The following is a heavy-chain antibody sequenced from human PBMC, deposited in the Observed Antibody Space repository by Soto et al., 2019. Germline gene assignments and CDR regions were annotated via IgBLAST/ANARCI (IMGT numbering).Heavy chain of an antibody. Sequence: SETLSLTCTVSGGSISSGGYYWSWIRQHPGKGLEWIGYIYYSGSTYYNPSLKSRVTISVDTSKNQFSLKLSSVTAADTAVYYCARDRMVVTAIRPSIDYYYGMDVWGQGTTVTVSS. D-gene: IGHD2-21*02. V-gene: IGHV4-31*03. CDR2: IYYSGST. CDR1: GGSISSGGYY. J-gene: IGHJ6*02. CDR3: ARDRMVVTAIRPSIDYYYGMDV.